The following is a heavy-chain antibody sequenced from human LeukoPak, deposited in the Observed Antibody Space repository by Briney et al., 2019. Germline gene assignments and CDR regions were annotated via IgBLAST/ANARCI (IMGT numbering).Heavy chain of an antibody. J-gene: IGHJ5*02. CDR2: MNPNNGNT. V-gene: IGHV1-8*01. D-gene: IGHD3-10*01. CDR1: GFKFTSYD. CDR3: VRDGEGVAISVNYWFDP. Sequence: ASVNVSCTASGFKFTSYDINWVRQASGQGLEWMGWMNPNNGNTGYAQKFQGRVTMTRDTSTSTAYMELRDLRSEDTAVYYCVRDGEGVAISVNYWFDPWGQGTLVTVSS.